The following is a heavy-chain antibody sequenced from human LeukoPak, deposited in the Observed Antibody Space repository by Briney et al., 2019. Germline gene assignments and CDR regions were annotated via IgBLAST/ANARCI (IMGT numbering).Heavy chain of an antibody. V-gene: IGHV4-38-2*02. Sequence: PSETLSLTCTVSGYSISSGYYWGWIRQPPGKGLEWIGSIYHSGSTYYNPSLKSRVTISVDTSKNQFSLKLSSVTAADTAVSYCARDAYYYDSSGYRRGFDYWGQGTLVTVSS. CDR2: IYHSGST. J-gene: IGHJ4*01. CDR1: GYSISSGYY. CDR3: ARDAYYYDSSGYRRGFDY. D-gene: IGHD3-22*01.